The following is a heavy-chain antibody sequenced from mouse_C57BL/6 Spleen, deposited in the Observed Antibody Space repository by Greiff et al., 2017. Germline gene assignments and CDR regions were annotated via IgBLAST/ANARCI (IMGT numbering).Heavy chain of an antibody. CDR1: GFTFSSYG. Sequence: EVQLVESGGDLVKPGGSLKLSCAASGFTFSSYGMSWVRQTPDKRLEWVATISSGGSYTYYPDSVKGRFTISRDNAKNTLYLQMSSLKSEDTAMYYCARQVCDYWGQGTTLTVSS. CDR2: ISSGGSYT. CDR3: ARQVCDY. J-gene: IGHJ2*01. V-gene: IGHV5-6*01.